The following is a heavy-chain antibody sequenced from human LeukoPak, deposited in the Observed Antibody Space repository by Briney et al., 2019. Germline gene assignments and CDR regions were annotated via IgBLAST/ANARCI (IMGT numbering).Heavy chain of an antibody. CDR3: ARGDHVGLYAFDM. CDR1: GYRFTSYW. D-gene: IGHD3-16*01. CDR2: IYPGDSDT. J-gene: IGHJ3*02. Sequence: GASLKISCKGSGYRFTSYWIGWVRPLPGKGLEWMGIIYPGDSDTRYSPSFQGQVTISADKSISTAYLQWSSLKASDTAMYYCARGDHVGLYAFDMWGQGTMVTVSS. V-gene: IGHV5-51*01.